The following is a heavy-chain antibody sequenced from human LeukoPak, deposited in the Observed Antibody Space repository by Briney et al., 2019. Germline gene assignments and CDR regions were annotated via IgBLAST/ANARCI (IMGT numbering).Heavy chain of an antibody. CDR2: IYYSGST. CDR3: ARFMVRGIGDYYYYTMDV. V-gene: IGHV4-59*08. Sequence: SETLSLTCTVSGGSISSYYWSWIRQPPGKGLEWIGYIYYSGSTNYNPSLKSRVTISVDTSKNQFSLKLSSVTAADTAVYYCARFMVRGIGDYYYYTMDVWGQGTTVTVSS. CDR1: GGSISSYY. J-gene: IGHJ6*02. D-gene: IGHD3-10*01.